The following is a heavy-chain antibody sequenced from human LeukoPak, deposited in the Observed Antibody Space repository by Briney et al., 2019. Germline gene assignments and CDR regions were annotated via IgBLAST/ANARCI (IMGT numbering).Heavy chain of an antibody. CDR3: TRDEAVVVVVAAAYFDY. Sequence: PGGSLRLSCAASGFTFEASAMSWVRQAPGKGLEWVGFIRSKAYGGTTEYAASVKGRFTISRDDSKSIAYLQMNSLKTEDTAVYYCTRDEAVVVVVAAAYFDYWGQGTLVTVSS. CDR1: GFTFEASA. CDR2: IRSKAYGGTT. V-gene: IGHV3-49*04. J-gene: IGHJ4*02. D-gene: IGHD2-15*01.